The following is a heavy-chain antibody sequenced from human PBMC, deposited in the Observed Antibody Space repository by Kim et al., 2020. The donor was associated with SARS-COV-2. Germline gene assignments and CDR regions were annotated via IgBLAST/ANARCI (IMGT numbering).Heavy chain of an antibody. CDR2: IYYSGST. D-gene: IGHD1-26*01. J-gene: IGHJ4*02. Sequence: SETLSLTCTVSGGSISSSSYYWGWIRQPPGKGLEWIGSIYYSGSTYYNPSLKSRVTISVDTSKNQFSLKLSSVTAADTAVYYCARHKIVGATSFPWDYWGQRTLVTVSS. CDR1: GGSISSSSYY. CDR3: ARHKIVGATSFPWDY. V-gene: IGHV4-39*01.